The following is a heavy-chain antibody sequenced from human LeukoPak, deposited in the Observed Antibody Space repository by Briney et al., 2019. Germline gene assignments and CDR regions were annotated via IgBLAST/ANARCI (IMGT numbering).Heavy chain of an antibody. D-gene: IGHD6-13*01. V-gene: IGHV3-48*03. J-gene: IGHJ4*02. Sequence: PGGSLRLSCSASGFTFSSYEMNWVRQAPGKGLEWVSTISSGGSTIYYADSVKGRFTISRDNAKNSLVLQMNSLRAEDTAVYYCARVGALSSSWLLYWGQRTLVTVSS. CDR3: ARVGALSSSWLLY. CDR1: GFTFSSYE. CDR2: ISSGGSTI.